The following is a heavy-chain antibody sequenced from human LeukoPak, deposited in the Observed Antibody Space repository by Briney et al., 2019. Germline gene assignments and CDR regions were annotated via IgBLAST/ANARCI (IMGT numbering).Heavy chain of an antibody. J-gene: IGHJ4*02. CDR1: GFTFSSHW. V-gene: IGHV3-74*01. D-gene: IGHD1-14*01. Sequence: GGSLRLSCAAPGFTFSSHWMHWVRQAPGKGLVWVSGIQTDGSSTDYADSVKGRFTISRDNSKNTLYLEMNSLSPDDTAVYYCARGVEPLAANTLAYWGQGTLVTVSS. CDR3: ARGVEPLAANTLAY. CDR2: IQTDGSST.